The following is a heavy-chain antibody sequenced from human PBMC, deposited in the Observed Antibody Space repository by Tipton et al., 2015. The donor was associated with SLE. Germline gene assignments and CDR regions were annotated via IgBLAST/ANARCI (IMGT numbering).Heavy chain of an antibody. CDR2: IKSKTDGGTT. Sequence: SLRLSCAASGFTFSNAWMSWVRQAPGKGLEWVGRIKSKTDGGTTDYAAPVKGRFTISRDDSKNTLYLQMNSLKTEDTAVYYCTSGIVVVDGAFDIWGQGTMVTVSS. D-gene: IGHD3-22*01. J-gene: IGHJ3*02. CDR1: GFTFSNAW. V-gene: IGHV3-15*01. CDR3: TSGIVVVDGAFDI.